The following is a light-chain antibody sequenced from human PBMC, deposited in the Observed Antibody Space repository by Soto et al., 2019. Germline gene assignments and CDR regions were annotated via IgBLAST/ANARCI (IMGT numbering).Light chain of an antibody. V-gene: IGKV1-17*01. CDR1: QGIRID. Sequence: DIQMTQSPSSLSASLGDRVTITCRASQGIRIDLGGYQQKPGKAPKRLIYAASSLQSGVPSRFSGSGSGTEFTLTISSLQPEDFATYYCLQHNSYWTFGQGTKVEIK. CDR2: AAS. CDR3: LQHNSYWT. J-gene: IGKJ1*01.